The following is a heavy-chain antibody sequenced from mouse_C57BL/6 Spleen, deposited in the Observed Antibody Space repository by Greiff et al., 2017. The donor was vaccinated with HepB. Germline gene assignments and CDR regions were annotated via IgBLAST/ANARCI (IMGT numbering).Heavy chain of an antibody. V-gene: IGHV5-4*01. Sequence: EVKLVESGGGLVKPGGSLKLSCAASGFTFSSYAMSWVRQTPEKRLEWVATISDGGSYTYYPDNVKGRFTISRDNAKNNLYLQMSHLKSEDTAMYYCARDRNWDKYYYAMDYWGQGTSVTVSS. D-gene: IGHD4-1*01. CDR3: ARDRNWDKYYYAMDY. CDR2: ISDGGSYT. J-gene: IGHJ4*01. CDR1: GFTFSSYA.